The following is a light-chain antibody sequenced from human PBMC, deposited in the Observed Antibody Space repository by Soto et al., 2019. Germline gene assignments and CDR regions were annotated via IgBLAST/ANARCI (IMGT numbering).Light chain of an antibody. CDR2: DVS. CDR1: SSDVGYYNY. V-gene: IGLV2-14*03. Sequence: QSALTHPASVSASPGQSITISCTGTSSDVGYYNYVSWYQQHPGKAPKLMIYDVSNRPSGVSNRFSGSKSGNTASLTISGLQTEDEADYYCSSYTTSSTYVFGSGTKLTVL. J-gene: IGLJ1*01. CDR3: SSYTTSSTYV.